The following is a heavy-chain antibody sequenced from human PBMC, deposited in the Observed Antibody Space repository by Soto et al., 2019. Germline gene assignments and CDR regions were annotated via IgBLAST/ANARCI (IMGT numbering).Heavy chain of an antibody. J-gene: IGHJ4*02. CDR2: ISAYNGNT. CDR1: GYAFTSYG. CDR3: ARDPGSSSWYAPGPY. Sequence: ASVKVSCKASGYAFTSYGISWVRQAPGQGLEWMGWISAYNGNTNYAQKLQGRVTITRDTSASTAYMELSSLRSEDTAVYYCARDPGSSSWYAPGPYWGQGTLVTVSS. D-gene: IGHD6-13*01. V-gene: IGHV1-18*01.